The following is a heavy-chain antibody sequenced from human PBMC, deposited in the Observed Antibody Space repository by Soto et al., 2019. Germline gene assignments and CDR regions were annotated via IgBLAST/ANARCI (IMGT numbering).Heavy chain of an antibody. D-gene: IGHD6-13*01. J-gene: IGHJ6*04. V-gene: IGHV4-59*01. Sequence: SETLSLTCTVSGGSISRYYWSWIRQPPGKGLEWIGYIYYSGSTNYNPSLKSRVTISVDTSKNQFSLKLSSVTAADTAVYYCARGGMRKQQPLDVWGKGTTVTVSS. CDR3: ARGGMRKQQPLDV. CDR1: GGSISRYY. CDR2: IYYSGST.